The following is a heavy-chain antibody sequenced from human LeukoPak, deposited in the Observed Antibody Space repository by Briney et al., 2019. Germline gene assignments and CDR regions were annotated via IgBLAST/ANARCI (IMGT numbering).Heavy chain of an antibody. Sequence: SETLSLTCTVSGGSISSYYWSWIRQPPGKGLEWIGYIYYSGSTNYNPSLKSRVTISVDTSKNQFSLKLSSVTAADTAVYYCAREGSGSYYLGYWGRGTLVTVSS. CDR2: IYYSGST. J-gene: IGHJ4*02. CDR3: AREGSGSYYLGY. CDR1: GGSISSYY. V-gene: IGHV4-59*01. D-gene: IGHD3-10*01.